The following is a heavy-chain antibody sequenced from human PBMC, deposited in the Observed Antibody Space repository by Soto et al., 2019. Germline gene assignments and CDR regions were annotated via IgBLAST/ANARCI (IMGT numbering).Heavy chain of an antibody. Sequence: XGSLRLICAVSGFTLNTYTMTWVRQAPGKGLEWVSGIRGSGGSPYYTDSVKGRFTISRDNSKNTLYLQMNSLRVEDTAVYFCAKAHSLSGSASDIWGQGTMVTVSS. CDR1: GFTLNTYT. V-gene: IGHV3-23*01. CDR3: AKAHSLSGSASDI. D-gene: IGHD3-3*01. CDR2: IRGSGGSP. J-gene: IGHJ3*02.